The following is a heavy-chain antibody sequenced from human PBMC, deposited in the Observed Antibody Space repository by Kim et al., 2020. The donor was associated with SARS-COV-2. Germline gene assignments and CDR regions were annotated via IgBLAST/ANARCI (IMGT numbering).Heavy chain of an antibody. J-gene: IGHJ6*02. CDR3: VRDLSPELAPNVDSSGYHYYYYYGMDV. D-gene: IGHD3-22*01. CDR1: GFTFSSYS. V-gene: IGHV3-21*01. CDR2: ISSSSSYI. Sequence: GGSLRLSCAASGFTFSSYSMNWVRQAPGKGLEWVSSISSSSSYIYYADSVKGRFTISRDNAKNSLYLQMNSLRAEDTAVYYCVRDLSPELAPNVDSSGYHYYYYYGMDVWGQGTTVTVSS.